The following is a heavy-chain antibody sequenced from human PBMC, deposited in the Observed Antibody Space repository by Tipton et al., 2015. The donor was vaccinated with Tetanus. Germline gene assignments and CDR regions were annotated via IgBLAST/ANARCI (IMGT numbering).Heavy chain of an antibody. J-gene: IGHJ4*02. D-gene: IGHD2-8*01. CDR3: ARAHCSDGVCNFDY. Sequence: QLQSGGEVKKPGESLKISCKGSGYIFNNYWIGWVRQMPGKGLEWMGIIYPGDSDTRYSPSFQGQVTISVDKSISTAYLQWSSLKASDTSMFYCARAHCSDGVCNFDYWGQGALVTVAS. V-gene: IGHV5-51*01. CDR2: IYPGDSDT. CDR1: GYIFNNYW.